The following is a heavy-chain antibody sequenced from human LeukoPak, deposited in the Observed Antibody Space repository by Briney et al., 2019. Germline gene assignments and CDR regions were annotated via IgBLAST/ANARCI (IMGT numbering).Heavy chain of an antibody. CDR1: GYTFTSYY. CDR2: MNPNSGNT. Sequence: ASVKVSCKASGYTFTSYYMHWVRQAPGQGLEWMGWMNPNSGNTGYAQKFQGRVTMTRNTSISTAYMELSSLRSEDTAVYYCARDPLGRGMDVWGQGTTVTVSS. J-gene: IGHJ6*02. V-gene: IGHV1-8*02. D-gene: IGHD3-10*01. CDR3: ARDPLGRGMDV.